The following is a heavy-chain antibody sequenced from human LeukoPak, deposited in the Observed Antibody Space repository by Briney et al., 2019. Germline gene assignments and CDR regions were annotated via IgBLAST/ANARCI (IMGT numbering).Heavy chain of an antibody. V-gene: IGHV3-23*01. CDR1: GFTFSSYD. CDR2: IRPSGDNT. D-gene: IGHD1-1*01. Sequence: GGSLRLSCAASGFTFSSYDMTWVRQAPGRGLEWVSSIRPSGDNTYYGDSVKGRFTISRDNSKNTVYLQMNSLRAEDTAVYFCAKEYGYDYNYFYSMDVWGKGTTVTISS. J-gene: IGHJ6*03. CDR3: AKEYGYDYNYFYSMDV.